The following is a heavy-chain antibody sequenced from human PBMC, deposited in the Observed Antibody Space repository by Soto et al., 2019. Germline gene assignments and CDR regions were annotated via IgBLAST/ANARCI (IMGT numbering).Heavy chain of an antibody. CDR1: GYTFATYG. CDR2: DSAINGAT. J-gene: IGHJ5*02. V-gene: IGHV1-18*01. D-gene: IGHD6-19*01. CDR3: TSGKSIAVPEGP. Sequence: QVQLVQSGGYVKKPGASMKVSCKAAGYTFATYGVIWVRQAPGRGIEWVGWDSAINGATSSAKNFQDRLSMTTDTSTSTAYMELRSLRSDETAIYYCTSGKSIAVPEGPGGQGNLVTVSS.